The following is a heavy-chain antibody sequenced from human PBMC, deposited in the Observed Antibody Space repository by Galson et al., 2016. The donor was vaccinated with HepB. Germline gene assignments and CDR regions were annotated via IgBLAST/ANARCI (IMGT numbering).Heavy chain of an antibody. V-gene: IGHV1-8*01. Sequence: SVKVSCKASGYTFTSYDINWVRQATGQGLEWMGWMNPNIGNTGYAQRFQGRVTMTRDTSISTAYMELSSLTSEDTAVYFCARVTPNHDMESTVYNWFDPWGQGTLVTVSS. CDR1: GYTFTSYD. D-gene: IGHD5/OR15-5a*01. CDR3: ARVTPNHDMESTVYNWFDP. CDR2: MNPNIGNT. J-gene: IGHJ5*02.